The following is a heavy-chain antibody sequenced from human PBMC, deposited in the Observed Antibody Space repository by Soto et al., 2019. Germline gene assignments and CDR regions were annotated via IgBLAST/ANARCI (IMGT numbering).Heavy chain of an antibody. CDR3: AREWDGSYCYFAY. D-gene: IGHD1-26*01. V-gene: IGHV1-8*01. CDR1: GYTFTSYD. J-gene: IGHJ4*02. Sequence: QVQLVQSGAEVKKPGASVKVSCKASGYTFTSYDINWVRQATGQGLEWMGWMNPNSGNTGYAQKFQGRVTMTRNTSISTDYMEPSSLTSEDTAVYYCAREWDGSYCYFAYWGQGTLVTVSS. CDR2: MNPNSGNT.